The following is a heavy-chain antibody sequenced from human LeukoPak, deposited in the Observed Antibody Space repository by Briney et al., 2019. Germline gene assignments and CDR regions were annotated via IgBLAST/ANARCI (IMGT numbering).Heavy chain of an antibody. CDR2: ITSSSTI. CDR1: GFTFSSYS. Sequence: PGGSLRLSXAASGFTFSSYSMNWIRQAPGKGLEWVSYITSSSTIYYADSVKGRFTISRDNARNSLYLQMNSLRAEDTAVYYCARGYDSSGYYPDYWGQGTLVTVSS. CDR3: ARGYDSSGYYPDY. J-gene: IGHJ4*02. V-gene: IGHV3-48*01. D-gene: IGHD3-22*01.